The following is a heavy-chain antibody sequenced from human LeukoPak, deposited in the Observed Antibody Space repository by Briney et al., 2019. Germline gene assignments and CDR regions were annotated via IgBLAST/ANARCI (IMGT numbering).Heavy chain of an antibody. CDR1: GGSFSGYY. CDR3: ARGGAMVKTAFDY. Sequence: SATLSLTCAVYGGSFSGYYWSWIRQPPGKGLEWIGEINHSGSTNYNPSLKSRVTISVDTSKNQFSLKLSSVTAADTAAYYCARGGAMVKTAFDYWGQGTLVTVSS. CDR2: INHSGST. V-gene: IGHV4-34*01. J-gene: IGHJ4*02. D-gene: IGHD4/OR15-4a*01.